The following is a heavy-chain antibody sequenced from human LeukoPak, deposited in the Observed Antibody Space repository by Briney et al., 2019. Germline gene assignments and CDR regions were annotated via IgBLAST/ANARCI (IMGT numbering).Heavy chain of an antibody. CDR3: AKDRAALPVTTYNFDF. D-gene: IGHD2-2*01. J-gene: IGHJ4*02. CDR2: ISGSGTGT. CDR1: GITFSDYA. Sequence: QAGGSLRLSCAASGITFSDYAMNWVRQAPGKGLQWVSVISGSGTGTYYADSVRGRFTISRDNSKNTLYLQMNNLGAEDTAVYYCAKDRAALPVTTYNFDFWGQGTLVTVSS. V-gene: IGHV3-23*01.